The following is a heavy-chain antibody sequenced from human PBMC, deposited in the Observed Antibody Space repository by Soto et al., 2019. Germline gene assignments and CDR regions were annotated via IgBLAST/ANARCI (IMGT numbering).Heavy chain of an antibody. Sequence: PGGSLRLSCAASGFTFSSYAMHWVRQAPGKGLEWVAVISYDGSNKYYADSVKGRFTISRDNSKNTLYLQMNSLRAEDAAVYYCARDLTLVAGEETNDYWGQGTLVTSPQ. D-gene: IGHD6-19*01. J-gene: IGHJ4*02. V-gene: IGHV3-30-3*01. CDR3: ARDLTLVAGEETNDY. CDR2: ISYDGSNK. CDR1: GFTFSSYA.